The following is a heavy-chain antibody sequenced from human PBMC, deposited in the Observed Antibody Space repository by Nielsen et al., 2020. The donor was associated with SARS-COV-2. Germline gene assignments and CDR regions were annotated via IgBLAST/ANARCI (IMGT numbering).Heavy chain of an antibody. V-gene: IGHV6-1*01. J-gene: IGHJ4*02. D-gene: IGHD5-18*01. CDR1: GDSVSSNSAA. CDR3: ARHPGRIQLWLNY. Sequence: SETLSLTCAISGDSVSSNSAAWNWIRQSPSRGLEWLGRTYYRSKWYNDYAVPVKSRITINPDTSKDQFSLQLNSVTPEDTAVYYCARHPGRIQLWLNYWGQGTLVTVSS. CDR2: TYYRSKWYN.